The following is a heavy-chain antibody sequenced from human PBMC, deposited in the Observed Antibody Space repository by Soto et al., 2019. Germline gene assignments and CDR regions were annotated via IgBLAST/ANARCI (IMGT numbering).Heavy chain of an antibody. CDR1: GGSISSYY. J-gene: IGHJ4*02. CDR3: GGQDYGAKGYYFEN. D-gene: IGHD4-17*01. V-gene: IGHV4-59*01. Sequence: SSETLSLTSTFSGGSISSYYWSWIRQPPGKGLEWIGCIYYSGNTNYNPSLKSRVTISIDTSETQFSLKMNSVTAADTAVYFCGGQDYGAKGYYFENWGQGALVTVSS. CDR2: IYYSGNT.